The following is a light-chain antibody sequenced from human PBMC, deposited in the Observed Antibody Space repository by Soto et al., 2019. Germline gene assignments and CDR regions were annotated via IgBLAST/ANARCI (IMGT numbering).Light chain of an antibody. Sequence: QSALTQPPSASGSPGQSVTISCTGTSSDVGGYNYVSWYQQHPGRPPKLMIYEVTKRPLGVPDRFSGSKSGNTASLTVSGLQAEDEAYDYCRSYAGSNNYVFGPGTKSPS. CDR2: EVT. V-gene: IGLV2-8*01. CDR3: RSYAGSNNYV. J-gene: IGLJ1*01. CDR1: SSDVGGYNY.